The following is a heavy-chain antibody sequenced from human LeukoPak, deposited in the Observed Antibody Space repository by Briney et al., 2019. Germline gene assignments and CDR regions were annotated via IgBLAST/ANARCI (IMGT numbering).Heavy chain of an antibody. V-gene: IGHV4-39*01. D-gene: IGHD6-13*01. J-gene: IGHJ4*02. CDR2: IYYSGST. CDR1: GGSISSSSYY. CDR3: APIAAAGDFDY. Sequence: PSETLSLTCTVSGGSISSSSYYWGWIRQPPGKGLEWIGSIYYSGSTYYNPSLKSRVTISVDTSKNQFSLKLSSVTAVDTAVYYCAPIAAAGDFDYWGQGTLVTVSS.